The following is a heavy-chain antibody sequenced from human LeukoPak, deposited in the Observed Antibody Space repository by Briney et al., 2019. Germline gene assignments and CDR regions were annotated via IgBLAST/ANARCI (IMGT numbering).Heavy chain of an antibody. Sequence: SETLSLTCAVYGGSFSGYYWSWIRQPPGKGLEWIGEINHSGSTNYNPSLKSRVTISVDTSKNQFSLKLSSVTAADTAVYYCARGGGFGRGDYWGQGTLVTVSS. D-gene: IGHD3-10*01. CDR2: INHSGST. V-gene: IGHV4-34*01. CDR1: GGSFSGYY. J-gene: IGHJ4*02. CDR3: ARGGGFGRGDY.